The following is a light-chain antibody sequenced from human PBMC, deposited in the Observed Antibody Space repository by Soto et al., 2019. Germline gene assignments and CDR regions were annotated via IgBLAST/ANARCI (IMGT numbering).Light chain of an antibody. CDR3: QQLSYYPRT. CDR2: AAS. J-gene: IGKJ2*01. V-gene: IGKV1-9*01. CDR1: RDVSSY. Sequence: IQMTQSPSSLSVTVGDRVTITCRASRDVSSYLVWYQQKPGKAPELLIYAASTLQSGVPLRFSGSGSGTEFTLTISSLQPEDFATYYCQQLSYYPRTFGQGTKLEI.